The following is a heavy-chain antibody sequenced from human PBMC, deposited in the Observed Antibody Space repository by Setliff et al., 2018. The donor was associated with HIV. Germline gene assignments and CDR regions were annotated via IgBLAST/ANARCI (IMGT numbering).Heavy chain of an antibody. CDR3: ARGRKKTLAVSGTRYFDF. J-gene: IGHJ4*02. V-gene: IGHV4-38-2*01. CDR1: GYSLTSGYY. Sequence: SETLSLTCGVSGYSLTSGYYWGWIRQPPGKGLEWIWSIHDSGRTYYNPSLKSRVTISVDTSKNQFSLKLSSVTAADTAVYYCARGRKKTLAVSGTRYFDFWGQGTLVTVSS. CDR2: IHDSGRT. D-gene: IGHD6-13*01.